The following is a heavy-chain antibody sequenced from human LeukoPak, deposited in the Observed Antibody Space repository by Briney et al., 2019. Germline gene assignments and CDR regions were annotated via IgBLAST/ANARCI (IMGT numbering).Heavy chain of an antibody. D-gene: IGHD6-13*01. CDR3: AKDLALSLYSSLRAY. J-gene: IGHJ4*02. Sequence: GGSLRLSCAASGFTFSSYAMSWVRQAPGKGLEWVSAISGSGGSTYYADSVKGRFTISRDNSKNTLYLQMNSLRAEDTAVYYCAKDLALSLYSSLRAYWGQGTLVTVSS. CDR2: ISGSGGST. V-gene: IGHV3-23*01. CDR1: GFTFSSYA.